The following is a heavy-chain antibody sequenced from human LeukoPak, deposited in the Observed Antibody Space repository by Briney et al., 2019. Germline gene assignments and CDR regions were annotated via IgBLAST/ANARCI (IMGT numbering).Heavy chain of an antibody. CDR2: ISGSGGST. J-gene: IGHJ4*02. Sequence: GGPLTLSCAASGFTFTNYAISWVRQAPGKGLEWISAISGSGGSTYYSDSVKGRFTISRDNSKNTLYLQMNSLRAEDTAVYYCAKAFDRLPPPVEWAGTDYWGQGTLVTVSS. V-gene: IGHV3-23*01. CDR1: GFTFTNYA. D-gene: IGHD6-19*01. CDR3: AKAFDRLPPPVEWAGTDY.